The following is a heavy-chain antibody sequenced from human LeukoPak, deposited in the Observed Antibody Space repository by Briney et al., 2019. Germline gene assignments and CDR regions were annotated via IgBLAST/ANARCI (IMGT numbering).Heavy chain of an antibody. CDR3: ARGPLDFWSGYYTGNFDY. J-gene: IGHJ4*02. CDR2: INTNTGNP. V-gene: IGHV7-4-1*02. Sequence: ASVTVSCKASGYTFTSYAMNWVRQAPGQGLEWMGWINTNTGNPTYAQGFTGRFVFSLDTSVSTAYLQISSLKAEDTAVYYCARGPLDFWSGYYTGNFDYWGQGTLVTVSS. D-gene: IGHD3-3*01. CDR1: GYTFTSYA.